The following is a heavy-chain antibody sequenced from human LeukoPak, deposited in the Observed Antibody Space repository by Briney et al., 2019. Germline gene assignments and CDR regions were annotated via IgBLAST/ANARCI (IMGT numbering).Heavy chain of an antibody. V-gene: IGHV3-15*01. CDR2: IKSKTDGGTT. J-gene: IGHJ4*02. CDR3: TTDDAGAVPFDY. CDR1: GFTFSNAW. Sequence: PGGSLRLSCAASGFTFSNAWMSWVRQAPGKGLEWVGRIKSKTDGGTTDYAAPVKGRSTISRDDSKNTLYLQMNSLKTEDTAVYYCTTDDAGAVPFDYWGQGTLVTVSS. D-gene: IGHD1-26*01.